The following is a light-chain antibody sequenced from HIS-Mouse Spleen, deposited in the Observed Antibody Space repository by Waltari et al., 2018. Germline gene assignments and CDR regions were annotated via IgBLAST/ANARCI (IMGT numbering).Light chain of an antibody. CDR1: VLAKKY. V-gene: IGLV3-27*01. Sequence: SYELTQPSSVSVSQGQTARITCSGDVLAKKYARWFQQKPGQAPLLVIYKDSERPSGIPERFSGSSSGTTVTLTISGAQVEDEADYYCYSAADNNVVFGGGTKLTVL. CDR3: YSAADNNVV. J-gene: IGLJ2*01. CDR2: KDS.